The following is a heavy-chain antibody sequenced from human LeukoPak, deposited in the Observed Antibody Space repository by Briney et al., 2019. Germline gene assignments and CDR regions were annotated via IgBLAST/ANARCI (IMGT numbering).Heavy chain of an antibody. CDR1: GFTFSSYW. CDR3: ARGFVLQQWLGSPGYYYYGMDV. J-gene: IGHJ6*02. Sequence: AGRSLRLSCAASGFTFSSYWMSWVRQAPGKGLEWVANIKADASEKYYVDSVKGRFTISRDNAKNSLYLQMNSLRAEDTAVYYCARGFVLQQWLGSPGYYYYGMDVWGQGTTVTVSS. V-gene: IGHV3-7*03. D-gene: IGHD6-19*01. CDR2: IKADASEK.